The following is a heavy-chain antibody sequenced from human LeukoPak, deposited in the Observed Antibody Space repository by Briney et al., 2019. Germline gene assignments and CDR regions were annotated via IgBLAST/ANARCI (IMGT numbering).Heavy chain of an antibody. Sequence: PSETLSLTCAVYGASFSRDYWSWIRQPPGKGLEWIGYIYYSGSTYYNPSLKSRVTISVDTSKNQFSLKLSSVTAADTAVYYCARGGSWYLGWGQGTLVTVSS. J-gene: IGHJ4*02. CDR1: GASFSRDY. CDR2: IYYSGST. CDR3: ARGGSWYLG. D-gene: IGHD6-13*01. V-gene: IGHV4-30-4*01.